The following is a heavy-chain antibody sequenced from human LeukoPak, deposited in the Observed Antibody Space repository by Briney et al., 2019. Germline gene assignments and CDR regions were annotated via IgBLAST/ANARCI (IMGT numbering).Heavy chain of an antibody. CDR1: GYTFTNYG. Sequence: ASVKVSCKASGYTFTNYGISWVRQAPGQGLEWMEWVSTYDDDTNYAQNFQGRVTMTTDTSTNTAYMELRSLRSDDTALYYCARDWYCTGGICDDCFDPWGQGTLVTVSS. CDR2: VSTYDDDT. D-gene: IGHD2-8*02. V-gene: IGHV1-18*01. J-gene: IGHJ5*02. CDR3: ARDWYCTGGICDDCFDP.